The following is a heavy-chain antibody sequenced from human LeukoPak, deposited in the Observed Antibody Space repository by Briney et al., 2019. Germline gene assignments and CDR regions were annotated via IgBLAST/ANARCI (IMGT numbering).Heavy chain of an antibody. J-gene: IGHJ6*03. D-gene: IGHD1-7*01. Sequence: SETLSLTCAVYGGSFSNYYWSWIRQPPGKGLEWIGEINDSGGTNYNPSLMSRVTVSVDTSKNQFSLRLTSVTATDTAVYYCARRWNYGRNYYIDVWGNGATVSVSS. CDR2: INDSGGT. CDR1: GGSFSNYY. V-gene: IGHV4-34*01. CDR3: ARRWNYGRNYYIDV.